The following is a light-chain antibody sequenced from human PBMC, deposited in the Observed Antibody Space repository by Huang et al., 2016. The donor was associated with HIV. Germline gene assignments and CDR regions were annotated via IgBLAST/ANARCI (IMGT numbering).Light chain of an antibody. J-gene: IGKJ2*01. Sequence: DIQMTQSPSSLSASVRDRVTITCRASQSISSNLNWYQQKPGKAPKLLIYAASNLQSGVPSRFSCSGSGTDFSLTISSLQPEDAASYYCQQSFSTPHTFGQGTKLEI. CDR3: QQSFSTPHT. CDR1: QSISSN. CDR2: AAS. V-gene: IGKV1-39*01.